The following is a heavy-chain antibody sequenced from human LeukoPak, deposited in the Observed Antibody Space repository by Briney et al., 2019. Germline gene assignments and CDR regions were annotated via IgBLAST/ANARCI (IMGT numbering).Heavy chain of an antibody. CDR1: W. V-gene: IGHV3-74*01. J-gene: IGHJ6*03. Sequence: WMHWVRQAPGKGLVWVSRINSDGSSTSYADSVKGRFTISRDNAKNTLYLQMNSLRAEDTAVYYCARRQESLYYYYMDVWGKGTTVTVSS. CDR2: INSDGSST. CDR3: ARRQESLYYYYMDV.